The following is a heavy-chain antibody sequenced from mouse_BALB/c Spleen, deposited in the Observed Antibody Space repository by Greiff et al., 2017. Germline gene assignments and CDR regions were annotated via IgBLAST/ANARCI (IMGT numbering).Heavy chain of an antibody. CDR2: IYPGGGYT. Sequence: VQLQQSGAELVRPGTSVKISCKASGYTFTNYWLGWVKQRPGHGLEWIGDIYPGGGYTNYNEKFKGKATLTADTSSSTAYMQLSSLTSEDSAVYFCARSGGLRQGAWFAYWGQGTLVTVSA. J-gene: IGHJ3*01. D-gene: IGHD2-4*01. V-gene: IGHV1-63*02. CDR1: GYTFTNYW. CDR3: ARSGGLRQGAWFAY.